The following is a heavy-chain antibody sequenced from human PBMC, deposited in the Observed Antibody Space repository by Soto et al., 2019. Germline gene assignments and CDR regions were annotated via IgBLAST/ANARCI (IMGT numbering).Heavy chain of an antibody. CDR3: ARDDYKDGGNNWFDP. D-gene: IGHD3-16*01. CDR1: GGSITNCC. Sequence: KSSETLSLTCTVSGGSITNCCWSWIRQPAGKGLEWIGRIYTKERTNYNLSFRNRVTMSVDTSKNQFSLKLDAVTAADTAVYYCARDDYKDGGNNWFDPWGQGTLVTVSS. V-gene: IGHV4-4*07. J-gene: IGHJ5*02. CDR2: IYTKERT.